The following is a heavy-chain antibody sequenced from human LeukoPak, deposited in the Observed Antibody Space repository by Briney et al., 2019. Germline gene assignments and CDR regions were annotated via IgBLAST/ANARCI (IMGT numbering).Heavy chain of an antibody. CDR3: ARPYSKIAVKNWFDP. D-gene: IGHD3-22*01. Sequence: SETLSLTCTVSGGYISSSSYDWGWIRQPPGKGLEWIGSIHYSGSTYYNPSLKSRVTISVDTTKNQFSLKLSSVTAADTAVYYCARPYSKIAVKNWFDPWGQGTLVTVSS. J-gene: IGHJ5*02. V-gene: IGHV4-39*01. CDR1: GGYISSSSYD. CDR2: IHYSGST.